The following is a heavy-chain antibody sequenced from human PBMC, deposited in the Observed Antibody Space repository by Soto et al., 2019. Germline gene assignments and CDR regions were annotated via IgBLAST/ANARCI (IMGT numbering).Heavy chain of an antibody. V-gene: IGHV4-28*01. CDR1: GYSISSSNW. CDR2: IYYSGTT. J-gene: IGHJ4*02. CDR3: ARREIQGPIDY. D-gene: IGHD1-26*01. Sequence: SQALSLTCAVSGYSISSSNWWGWLRQLPGKGLEWIGYIYYSGTTYYNPSLKSRVTMSVDTSKNQFSLKLTSVTAVDTAVYYCARREIQGPIDYWGQGTLVTVS.